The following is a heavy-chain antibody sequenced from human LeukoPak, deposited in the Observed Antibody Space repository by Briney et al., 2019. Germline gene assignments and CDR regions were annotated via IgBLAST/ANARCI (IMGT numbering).Heavy chain of an antibody. D-gene: IGHD5-24*01. CDR2: IGGGGVST. CDR1: GFTFSNYA. V-gene: IGHV3-23*01. Sequence: QAGGSLRLSCAASGFTFSNYAMSWVRQAPGKGLEWVSSIGGGGVSTYYTDSVKGRFTVSRDNSKNTLYLQMNSLRAEDTAAYYCANQVIRDANNFSDSWGQGTLVTVSS. J-gene: IGHJ5*01. CDR3: ANQVIRDANNFSDS.